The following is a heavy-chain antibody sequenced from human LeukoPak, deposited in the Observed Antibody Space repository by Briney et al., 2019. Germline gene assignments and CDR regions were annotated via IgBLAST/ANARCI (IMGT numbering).Heavy chain of an antibody. CDR1: GGSISNISLY. CDR2: IYSSGST. CDR3: ARSVGPDYYDSSAFEI. Sequence: PSQTLSLTCTVSGGSISNISLYWHWIRQPAGKGLEWIGRIYSSGSTHYNPSLKSRVTISLDTSKNQVTLKLSSVTAADTAMFYCARSVGPDYYDSSAFEIWGQGTMVTVSS. J-gene: IGHJ3*02. D-gene: IGHD3-22*01. V-gene: IGHV4-61*02.